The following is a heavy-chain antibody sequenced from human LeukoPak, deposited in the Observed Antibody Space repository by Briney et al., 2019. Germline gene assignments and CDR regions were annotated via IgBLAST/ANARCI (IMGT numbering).Heavy chain of an antibody. CDR2: VNPNSGGT. D-gene: IGHD2-21*02. CDR3: ARAEFCAPDCYYSIFY. J-gene: IGHJ4*02. CDR1: GYTFTNYV. Sequence: ASVTVSCKSAGYTFTNYVLHWLRQPPGQGIEWMGWVNPNSGGTNYAQNFQGRVTMPRDTSTGTAYMELSRLTSDDTAVYYCARAEFCAPDCYYSIFYWGQGTLVTVSS. V-gene: IGHV1-2*02.